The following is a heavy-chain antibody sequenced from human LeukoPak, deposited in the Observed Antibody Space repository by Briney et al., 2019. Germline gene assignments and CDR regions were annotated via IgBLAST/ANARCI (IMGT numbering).Heavy chain of an antibody. J-gene: IGHJ6*02. CDR2: INHSGST. Sequence: PSETLSLTCAVYGGSFSGYYWSWIRQPPGKGLEWIGEINHSGSTNYNPSLKSRVTISVDTSKNHFSLRLSSVTAADTAIYYCARSGLTGMRQYARKNDYYYGMEFWGQGATVIVSS. D-gene: IGHD1-1*01. CDR1: GGSFSGYY. CDR3: ARSGLTGMRQYARKNDYYYGMEF. V-gene: IGHV4-34*01.